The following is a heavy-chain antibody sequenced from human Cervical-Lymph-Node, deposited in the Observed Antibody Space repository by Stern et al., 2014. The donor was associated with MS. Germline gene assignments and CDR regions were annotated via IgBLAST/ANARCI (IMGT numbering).Heavy chain of an antibody. Sequence: VKLVEPGGGVIQPGRSLSLSCVASGFTFSTSAMHWVLPAPGNGLEWVAFVSYDGTQRNSRDSVKARFTISRDNSKNTLYLHMNSLRDEDTAVYFCARGGRGVGLEYWGQGALVTVSS. J-gene: IGHJ4*02. CDR3: ARGGRGVGLEY. CDR1: GFTFSTSA. V-gene: IGHV3-30-3*01. D-gene: IGHD3-10*01. CDR2: VSYDGTQR.